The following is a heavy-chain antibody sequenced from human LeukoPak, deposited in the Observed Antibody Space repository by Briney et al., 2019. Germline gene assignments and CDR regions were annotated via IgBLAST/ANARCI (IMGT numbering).Heavy chain of an antibody. J-gene: IGHJ4*02. D-gene: IGHD3-10*01. CDR2: ISSSGSVI. CDR1: GFTFSDYY. Sequence: GGSLRLSCAASGFTFSDYYMIWIRQAPGKGLEGVSYISSSGSVIYYADSVKGRFTISRDNAKNSLYLQMNSLRADDTAVYYCARGGLHRLCFGEFWGQGTLVTVSS. CDR3: ARGGLHRLCFGEF. V-gene: IGHV3-11*01.